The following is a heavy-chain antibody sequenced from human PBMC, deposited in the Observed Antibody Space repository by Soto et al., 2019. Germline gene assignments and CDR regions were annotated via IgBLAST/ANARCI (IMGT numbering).Heavy chain of an antibody. V-gene: IGHV3-23*01. D-gene: IGHD3-10*01. J-gene: IGHJ6*02. CDR1: GFTFSSYA. CDR3: AKDLSPELLWFGELLGRYYYGMDV. Sequence: GGSLRLSCAASGFTFSSYAMSWVRQAPGKGLEWVSAISGSGGSTYYADSVKGRFTISRDNSKNTLYLQMNSLRAEDTAVYYCAKDLSPELLWFGELLGRYYYGMDVWGQGTTVTVSS. CDR2: ISGSGGST.